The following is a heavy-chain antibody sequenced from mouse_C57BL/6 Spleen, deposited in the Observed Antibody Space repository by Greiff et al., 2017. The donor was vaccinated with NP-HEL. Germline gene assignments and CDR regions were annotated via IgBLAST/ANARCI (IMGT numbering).Heavy chain of an antibody. CDR3: TRDYYYGSSYGYAMDY. CDR2: ISSGGDYI. Sequence: EVQVVESGEGLVKPGGSLKLSCAASGFTFSSYAMSWVRQTPEKRLEWVAYISSGGDYIYYADTVKGRFTISRDNARNTLYLQMSSLKSEDTAMYYCTRDYYYGSSYGYAMDYWGQGTSVTVSS. J-gene: IGHJ4*01. D-gene: IGHD1-1*01. V-gene: IGHV5-9-1*02. CDR1: GFTFSSYA.